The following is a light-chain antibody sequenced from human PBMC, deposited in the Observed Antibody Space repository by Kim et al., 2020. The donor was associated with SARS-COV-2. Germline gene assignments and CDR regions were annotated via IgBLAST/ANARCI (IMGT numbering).Light chain of an antibody. Sequence: ASEGERVTITGRASQGISSYLAWYQQKPGKAPKLLIYAASTLQSGVPSRFSGSGSGTEFTLTISSLQPEDFATYYCQQLNSYPITFGQGTRLEIK. CDR3: QQLNSYPIT. V-gene: IGKV1-9*01. CDR2: AAS. J-gene: IGKJ5*01. CDR1: QGISSY.